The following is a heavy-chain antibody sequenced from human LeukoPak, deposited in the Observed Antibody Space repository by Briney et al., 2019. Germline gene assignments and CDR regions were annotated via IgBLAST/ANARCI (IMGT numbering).Heavy chain of an antibody. CDR1: GGTFSSYA. Sequence: ASVKVSCKASGGTFSSYAISWVRLAPGQGLEWMGGIIPIFGTANYAQKFQGRVTITADESTSTAYMELSSLRSEDTAVYYCASGYCSSTSCYETFDYWGQGTLVTVSS. V-gene: IGHV1-69*13. CDR3: ASGYCSSTSCYETFDY. D-gene: IGHD2-2*03. J-gene: IGHJ4*02. CDR2: IIPIFGTA.